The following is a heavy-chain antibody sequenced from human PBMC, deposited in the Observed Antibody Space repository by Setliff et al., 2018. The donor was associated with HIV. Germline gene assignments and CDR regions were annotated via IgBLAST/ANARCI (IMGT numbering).Heavy chain of an antibody. CDR3: VRQVSYYHFYMDV. J-gene: IGHJ6*03. Sequence: GGSLRLSCATSGFTFSSYCMNWVRQAPGKGLEWVANINKDGSQTYYVDSVKGRFTISRDNAKNSLYLQMNSLRAEDTAVYYCVRQVSYYHFYMDVWGKGTTVTVSS. V-gene: IGHV3-7*03. CDR2: INKDGSQT. CDR1: GFTFSSYC. D-gene: IGHD6-6*01.